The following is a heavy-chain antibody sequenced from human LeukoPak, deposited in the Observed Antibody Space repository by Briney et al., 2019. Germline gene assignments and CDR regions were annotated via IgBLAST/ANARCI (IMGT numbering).Heavy chain of an antibody. Sequence: GGSLRLSCAASGFTFTSYAMHWVRQAPGKGLEWVSAISGSGGSTYYADSVKGRFTISRDNSKNTLYLQMNSLRAEDTAVYYCAKASAMIVVVSKHFDYWGQGTLVTVSS. CDR2: ISGSGGST. V-gene: IGHV3-23*01. D-gene: IGHD3-22*01. J-gene: IGHJ4*02. CDR3: AKASAMIVVVSKHFDY. CDR1: GFTFTSYA.